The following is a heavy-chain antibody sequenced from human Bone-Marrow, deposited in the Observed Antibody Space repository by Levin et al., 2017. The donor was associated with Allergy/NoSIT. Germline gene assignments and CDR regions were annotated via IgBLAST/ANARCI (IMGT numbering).Heavy chain of an antibody. V-gene: IGHV2-5*02. J-gene: IGHJ4*02. CDR1: GISLSISGVG. CDR3: ARAKETYGSGSYYDYFDY. D-gene: IGHD3-10*01. CDR2: IYWDDDK. Sequence: NASGPTLVKPTQTLTLTCTFSGISLSISGVGVGWIRQPPGKALEWLALIYWDDDKRYSPSLKSRLTITKDTSKNQVVLTMTNMDSVDTATYYCARAKETYGSGSYYDYFDYWGQGTLVTVSS.